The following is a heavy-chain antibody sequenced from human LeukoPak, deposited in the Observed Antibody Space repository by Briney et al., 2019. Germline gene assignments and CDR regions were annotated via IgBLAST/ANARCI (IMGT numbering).Heavy chain of an antibody. Sequence: ASVTVSCKASGYTFTSYDINWVRQATGQGLEWMGWMNANSGNTGYAQKFQGRVTMTRNSSIATAYMELSSLRSEDTAVYYCARRHGRCSDGSCYYPDYWGQGTLVTVSS. CDR3: ARRHGRCSDGSCYYPDY. CDR1: GYTFTSYD. V-gene: IGHV1-8*01. CDR2: MNANSGNT. D-gene: IGHD2-15*01. J-gene: IGHJ4*02.